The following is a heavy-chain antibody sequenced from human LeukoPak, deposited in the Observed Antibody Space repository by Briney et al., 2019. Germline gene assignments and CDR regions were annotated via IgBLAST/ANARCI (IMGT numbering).Heavy chain of an antibody. Sequence: ASVEVSCKASGYTFTSYDINWVRQATGQGLEWMGWMNPNSGNTGYAQKFQGRVTMTRNTSISTAYMELSSLRSEDTAVYYCARLGYCSSTSCLDAFDIWGQGTMVTVSS. CDR3: ARLGYCSSTSCLDAFDI. CDR2: MNPNSGNT. J-gene: IGHJ3*02. D-gene: IGHD2-2*01. V-gene: IGHV1-8*01. CDR1: GYTFTSYD.